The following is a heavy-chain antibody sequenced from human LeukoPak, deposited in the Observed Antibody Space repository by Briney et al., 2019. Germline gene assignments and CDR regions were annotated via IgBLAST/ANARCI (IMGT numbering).Heavy chain of an antibody. V-gene: IGHV3-23*01. CDR3: AKDISYSNYSPHFDY. J-gene: IGHJ4*02. CDR2: ISGSADNT. Sequence: GGSLRLSCVASGFIFDNYALSWVRQAPGKGLEWVSGISGSADNTYYADSVKGRFTISRDNAKNSLYLQMNSLRAEDTVLYYCAKDISYSNYSPHFDYWGQGTLVTVSS. CDR1: GFIFDNYA. D-gene: IGHD4-11*01.